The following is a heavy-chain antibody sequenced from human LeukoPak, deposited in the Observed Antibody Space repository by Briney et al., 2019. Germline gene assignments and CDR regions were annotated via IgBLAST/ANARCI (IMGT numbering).Heavy chain of an antibody. J-gene: IGHJ4*02. CDR3: VAWDLETY. Sequence: PGGSLRLSCATSGFTFRMYWMTWVRQAPGKGLEWVAHIKQDGSEIYYVDSVKGRFIISRDNAKNSLYLQMNSLRAEDTALYYCVAWDLETYWGQGTLVAVSS. V-gene: IGHV3-7*01. CDR1: GFTFRMYW. CDR2: IKQDGSEI. D-gene: IGHD1-26*01.